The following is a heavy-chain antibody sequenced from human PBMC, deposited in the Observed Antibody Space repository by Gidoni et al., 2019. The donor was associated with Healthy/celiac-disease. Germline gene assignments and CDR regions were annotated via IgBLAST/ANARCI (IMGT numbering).Heavy chain of an antibody. J-gene: IGHJ5*02. Sequence: QVQLQQWGAGLLKPSETLSLTCAVYGGSFSGYYWSWIRQPPGKGLEWIGEINHSGSTNYNPSLKSRVTISVDTSKNQFSLKLSSVTAADTAVYYCARAAGIVVVPAARPGWFDPWGQGTLVTVSS. V-gene: IGHV4-34*01. D-gene: IGHD2-2*02. CDR3: ARAAGIVVVPAARPGWFDP. CDR2: INHSGST. CDR1: GGSFSGYY.